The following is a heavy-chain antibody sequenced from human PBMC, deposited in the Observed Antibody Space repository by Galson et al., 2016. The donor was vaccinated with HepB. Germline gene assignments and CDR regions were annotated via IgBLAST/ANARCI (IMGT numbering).Heavy chain of an antibody. D-gene: IGHD6-25*01. CDR1: GFTFRETY. CDR2: ITSSGGLS. J-gene: IGHJ4*02. V-gene: IGHV3-11*01. CDR3: ASRGFYGSLDN. Sequence: SLRLSCAASGFTFRETYPTWIRQAPGKGLEWISYITSSGGLSYYADSMEGRFTISRDNAQNSVYLQINSLRAEDTAVYHCASRGFYGSLDNWGQGTLVTVSS.